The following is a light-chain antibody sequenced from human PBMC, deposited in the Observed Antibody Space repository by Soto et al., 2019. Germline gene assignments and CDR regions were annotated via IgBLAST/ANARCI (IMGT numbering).Light chain of an antibody. V-gene: IGKV4-1*01. CDR3: QQYYSTPT. Sequence: DIVMTQSPDSLAVSLGERATINCKSSQSVLYSSNNKNYLAWYQQKPGQPPRLLIYWASTRESGVPDRFSGSGSGTDFTLTISSLQAEDVALYYCQQYYSTPTFGLGTKVEIK. CDR1: QSVLYSSNNKNY. J-gene: IGKJ1*01. CDR2: WAS.